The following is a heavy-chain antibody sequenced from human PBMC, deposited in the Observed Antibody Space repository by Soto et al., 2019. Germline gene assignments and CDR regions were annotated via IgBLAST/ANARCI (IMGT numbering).Heavy chain of an antibody. CDR3: ARERTGTTSMDV. CDR1: GYTFTSYD. D-gene: IGHD1-1*01. J-gene: IGHJ6*02. CDR2: MNPDSGNT. Sequence: QVQLVQSGAEVKKPGASVKVSCKASGYTFTSYDINWVRQATGQGLERMGWMNPDSGNTGYAQKFQGRVTMTRNTSISTAYMELSSLRSEDTAVYYCARERTGTTSMDVWGQGTTVTVSS. V-gene: IGHV1-8*01.